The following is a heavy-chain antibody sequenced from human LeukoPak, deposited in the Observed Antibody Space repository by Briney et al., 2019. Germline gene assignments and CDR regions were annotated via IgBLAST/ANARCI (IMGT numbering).Heavy chain of an antibody. CDR2: IIPFLSIA. CDR1: GGTFSSYA. CDR3: ARDKSSYYYDSSGLH. Sequence: ASVKVSCKASGGTFSSYAISWVRQAPGQGLEWMGRIIPFLSIANYAQKFQGRVTITADKSTSTAYMELSSLRSEDTAVYYCARDKSSYYYDSSGLHWGQGTLVTVSS. D-gene: IGHD3-22*01. J-gene: IGHJ4*02. V-gene: IGHV1-69*04.